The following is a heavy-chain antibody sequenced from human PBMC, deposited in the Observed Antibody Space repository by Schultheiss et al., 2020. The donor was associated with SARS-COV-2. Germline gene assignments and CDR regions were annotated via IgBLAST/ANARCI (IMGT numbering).Heavy chain of an antibody. D-gene: IGHD2-2*01. J-gene: IGHJ5*02. V-gene: IGHV4-59*01. CDR2: IYYSGST. CDR1: GGSISSYY. CDR3: ARAVVVPAAMGGFDP. Sequence: SETLSLTCTVSGGSISSYYWSWIRQPPGKGLEWIGYIYYSGSTNYNPSLKSRVTISVDTSKNQFSLKLSSVTAADTAVYYCARAVVVPAAMGGFDPWGQGTLVTVSS.